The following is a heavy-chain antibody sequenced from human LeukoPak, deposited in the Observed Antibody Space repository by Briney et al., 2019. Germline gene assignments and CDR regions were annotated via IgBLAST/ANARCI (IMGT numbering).Heavy chain of an antibody. CDR1: GFTFSSYA. V-gene: IGHV3-23*01. D-gene: IGHD5-12*01. CDR3: ARDRLGLLDTVDIVPTPEY. J-gene: IGHJ4*02. Sequence: QPGGSLRLSCAASGFTFSSYAMSWVRQAPGKGLEWVSVISGSGGSTYYADSVKGRFTISRDNAKNSLYLQMNSLRAEDTAVYYCARDRLGLLDTVDIVPTPEYWGQGTLVTVSS. CDR2: ISGSGGST.